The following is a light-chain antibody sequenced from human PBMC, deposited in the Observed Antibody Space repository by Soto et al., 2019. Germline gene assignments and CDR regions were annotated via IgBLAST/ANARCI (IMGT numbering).Light chain of an antibody. Sequence: EIVLTQSPATLSLSPGERATLSCRASQSVSSYLAWYQQKPGQAPRLLIYDASNRATGIPARLSGSGSGTDFTLTINSLEPEDFAVYYCQQSINWPHTFGGGTKVEIK. J-gene: IGKJ4*01. CDR3: QQSINWPHT. CDR1: QSVSSY. V-gene: IGKV3-11*01. CDR2: DAS.